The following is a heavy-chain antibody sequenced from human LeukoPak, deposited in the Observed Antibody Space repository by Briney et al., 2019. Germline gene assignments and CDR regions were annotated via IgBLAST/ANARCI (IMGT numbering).Heavy chain of an antibody. Sequence: PSETLSLTCAVYGGSFSGYYWSWIRQPPGKGLEWIGEINHSGSTNYNPSLKSRVTIPVDTSKNHFSLQLNSVTAADTAMYYCARYYCGSSTCPGVDYWGRGTLVTVSS. CDR2: INHSGST. CDR3: ARYYCGSSTCPGVDY. J-gene: IGHJ4*02. CDR1: GGSFSGYY. D-gene: IGHD2-2*01. V-gene: IGHV4-34*01.